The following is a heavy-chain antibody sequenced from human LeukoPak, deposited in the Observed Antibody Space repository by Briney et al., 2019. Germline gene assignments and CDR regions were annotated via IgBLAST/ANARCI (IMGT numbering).Heavy chain of an antibody. J-gene: IGHJ4*02. CDR1: GFTFSSYW. CDR3: ARDLPRGTVGAAAY. D-gene: IGHD1-26*01. CDR2: IKEDGSEK. V-gene: IGHV3-7*01. Sequence: PGGSLRLSCAASGFTFSSYWMNSVRQAPGKGLEWVANIKEDGSEKYYVDSVEGRFTISRENAKNSLYLQMNSLRAEDTAVYYCARDLPRGTVGAAAYWGQGTLVTVSS.